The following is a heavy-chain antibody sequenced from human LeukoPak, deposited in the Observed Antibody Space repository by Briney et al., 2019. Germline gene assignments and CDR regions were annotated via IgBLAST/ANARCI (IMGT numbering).Heavy chain of an antibody. CDR2: IYYSGST. Sequence: SETLSLTCTVSGGSISSSSYYWGWIRQPPGKGLEWIGSIYYSGSTYYNPSLKSRVTISVDTSKNQSSLKLSSVTAADTAVYYCARDRSSEALFDYWGQGTLVTVSS. CDR1: GGSISSSSYY. J-gene: IGHJ4*02. D-gene: IGHD2-15*01. CDR3: ARDRSSEALFDY. V-gene: IGHV4-39*07.